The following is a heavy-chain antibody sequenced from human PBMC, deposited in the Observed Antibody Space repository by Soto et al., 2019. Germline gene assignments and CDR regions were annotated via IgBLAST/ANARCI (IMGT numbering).Heavy chain of an antibody. CDR1: GYSFTSYW. D-gene: IGHD6-19*01. Sequence: GESLKISCKGSGYSFTSYWISWVRQMPGKGLEWMGRIDPSDSYTNYSPSFQGHVTISADKSISTAYLQWSSLKASDTAMYCCARHQIAVAGDYYYGMDVWGQGTTVTVSS. V-gene: IGHV5-10-1*01. J-gene: IGHJ6*02. CDR2: IDPSDSYT. CDR3: ARHQIAVAGDYYYGMDV.